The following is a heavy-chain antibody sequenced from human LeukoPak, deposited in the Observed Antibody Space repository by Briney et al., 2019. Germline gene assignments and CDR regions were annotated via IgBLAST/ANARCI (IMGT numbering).Heavy chain of an antibody. Sequence: PGGSLRLSCAAPGFTFSSYWMSWVRQAPGKGLEWVANIKQDGSEKYYVDSVKGRFTISRDNAKNSLYLQMNSLRAEDTAVYYCARGQPGRDGYNFFDYWGQGTLVTVSS. D-gene: IGHD5-24*01. J-gene: IGHJ4*02. CDR2: IKQDGSEK. CDR3: ARGQPGRDGYNFFDY. CDR1: GFTFSSYW. V-gene: IGHV3-7*01.